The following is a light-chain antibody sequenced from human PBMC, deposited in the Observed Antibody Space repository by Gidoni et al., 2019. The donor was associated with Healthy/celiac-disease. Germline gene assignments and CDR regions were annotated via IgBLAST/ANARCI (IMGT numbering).Light chain of an antibody. CDR1: ALPKQY. CDR3: QSADSSGTYV. Sequence: SYELTQPPSVSVSPGQTARITCSGDALPKQYAYWYQQKPGQAPVLVIYKDSERPSGIPERFSGSSSGTTVTLTISGCQAEDEADYYCQSADSSGTYVFGTGTKVTVL. V-gene: IGLV3-25*03. CDR2: KDS. J-gene: IGLJ1*01.